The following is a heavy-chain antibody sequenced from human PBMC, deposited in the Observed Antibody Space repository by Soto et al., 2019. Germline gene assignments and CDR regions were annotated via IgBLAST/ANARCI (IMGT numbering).Heavy chain of an antibody. CDR3: AREKTTWPLAYGMDV. V-gene: IGHV3-53*01. J-gene: IGHJ6*02. CDR1: GFTVSSNY. D-gene: IGHD4-17*01. CDR2: IYSGGST. Sequence: SGGSLRLSCAASGFTVSSNYMSWVRQAPGKGLEWVSVIYSGGSTYYADSVKGRFTISRDNSKSSLSLQMNSLRAEDTAVYYCAREKTTWPLAYGMDVWGQGTTVTVSS.